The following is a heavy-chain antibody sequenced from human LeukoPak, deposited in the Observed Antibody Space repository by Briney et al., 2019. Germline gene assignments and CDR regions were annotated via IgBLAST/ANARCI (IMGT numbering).Heavy chain of an antibody. CDR1: VYTFTPYY. J-gene: IGHJ4*02. CDR2: INPNSGDT. D-gene: IGHD6-25*01. V-gene: IGHV1-2*02. CDR3: ARDLTFTSGRGVY. Sequence: GASLKVSCKASVYTFTPYYMHWVRQAPGQGLEWMGWINPNSGDTNYAQEFQGRVTMTRDTSINTAYMELSGLRSDDPAVYYCARDLTFTSGRGVYWGQGTLVTVSS.